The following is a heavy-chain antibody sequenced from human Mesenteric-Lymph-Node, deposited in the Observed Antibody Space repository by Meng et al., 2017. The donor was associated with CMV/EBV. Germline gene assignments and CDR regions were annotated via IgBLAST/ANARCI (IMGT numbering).Heavy chain of an antibody. Sequence: ASVKVSCKASGYTFTSYDINWVRQATGQGLEWMGWMNPNSGNTGYAQKFQGRDTITRNTSISTAYMELSSLRSEDTAVYYCARHDGGSYDFWRGYYRTLNYWGQGTLVTVSS. V-gene: IGHV1-8*03. J-gene: IGHJ4*02. D-gene: IGHD3-3*01. CDR2: MNPNSGNT. CDR1: GYTFTSYD. CDR3: ARHDGGSYDFWRGYYRTLNY.